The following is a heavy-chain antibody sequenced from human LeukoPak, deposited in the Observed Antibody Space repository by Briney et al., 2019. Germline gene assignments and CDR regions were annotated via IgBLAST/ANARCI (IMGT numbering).Heavy chain of an antibody. V-gene: IGHV3-53*01. D-gene: IGHD3-10*01. CDR1: GFTVSSNY. J-gene: IGHJ4*02. CDR3: ARDPLWFGEGDY. Sequence: GGSLRLSCAASGFTVSSNYMSWVRQAPGKGLEWVSVIYSGGSTYYADSVKGRFTISRDNSKNTLYLQMNSLRAEDTAVYYCARDPLWFGEGDYWGQGTLVTVSS. CDR2: IYSGGST.